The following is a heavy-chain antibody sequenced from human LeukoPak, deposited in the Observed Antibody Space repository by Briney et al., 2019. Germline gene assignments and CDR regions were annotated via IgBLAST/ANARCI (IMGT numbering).Heavy chain of an antibody. V-gene: IGHV4-61*02. CDR3: ARRGFGGVMDY. Sequence: SETLSLTCTVSGGSISSGSYYWSWIRQPAGKGLEWIGRIYTSGSTNYNPSLKSRVTISVDKSKNQFSLKLSSVTAADTAVYYCARRGFGGVMDYWGQGTLVTVSS. D-gene: IGHD3-16*01. CDR2: IYTSGST. J-gene: IGHJ4*02. CDR1: GGSISSGSYY.